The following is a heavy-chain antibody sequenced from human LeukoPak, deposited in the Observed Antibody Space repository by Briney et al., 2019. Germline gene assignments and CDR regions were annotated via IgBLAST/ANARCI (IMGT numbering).Heavy chain of an antibody. V-gene: IGHV4-34*01. CDR2: INHSGST. J-gene: IGHJ4*02. CDR1: GGSFSGYY. CDR3: ARGRLVSSQPFDY. Sequence: SETLSLTCAVYGGSFSGYYWSWTRQPPGKGLEWIGEINHSGSTNYNPSLKSRVTISADTSKNQFSLKLSSVTAADTAVYYCARGRLVSSQPFDYWGQGTLVTVSS. D-gene: IGHD6-6*01.